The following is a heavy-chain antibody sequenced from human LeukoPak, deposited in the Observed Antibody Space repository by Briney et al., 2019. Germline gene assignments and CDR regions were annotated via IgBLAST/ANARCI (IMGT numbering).Heavy chain of an antibody. CDR3: AKEEQWLVPWYYYYYYGMDV. Sequence: TGGSLRLSCAASGFTFSSYGMHWVRQAPGKGLEWVAVISYDGSNKYYADSVKGRFTISRDNSKNTLYLQMNSLRAEDTAVYYCAKEEQWLVPWYYYYYYGMDVWGQGTTVTVSS. CDR2: ISYDGSNK. V-gene: IGHV3-30*18. CDR1: GFTFSSYG. D-gene: IGHD6-19*01. J-gene: IGHJ6*02.